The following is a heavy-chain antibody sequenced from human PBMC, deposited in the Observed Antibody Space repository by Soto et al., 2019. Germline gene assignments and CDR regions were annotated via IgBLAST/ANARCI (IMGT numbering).Heavy chain of an antibody. V-gene: IGHV3-30*18. CDR1: GFTFSSYG. D-gene: IGHD7-27*01. Sequence: GGSLRLSCAASGFTFSSYGMHWVRQAPGKGLEWVAVISYDGSNKYYADSVKGRFTISRDNSKNTLYLQMNSLRAEDTAVYYCAKGRTWGKNDYYYMDVWGKGTTVTVSS. CDR3: AKGRTWGKNDYYYMDV. CDR2: ISYDGSNK. J-gene: IGHJ6*03.